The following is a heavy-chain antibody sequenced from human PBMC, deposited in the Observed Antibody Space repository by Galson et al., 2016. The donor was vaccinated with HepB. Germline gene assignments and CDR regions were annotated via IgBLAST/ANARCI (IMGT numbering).Heavy chain of an antibody. CDR1: GFIVSSND. CDR2: LYSGGST. V-gene: IGHV3-53*01. D-gene: IGHD2-2*01. Sequence: SLRLSCAASGFIVSSNDMSWVRQAPGKGLEWVSVLYSGGSTYYADSVKGRFTISRDDSKNSLYLQMNSLKIEDTAVYCCARVGYCSSTTCRQAYDYWGQGTLVTVSS. CDR3: ARVGYCSSTTCRQAYDY. J-gene: IGHJ4*02.